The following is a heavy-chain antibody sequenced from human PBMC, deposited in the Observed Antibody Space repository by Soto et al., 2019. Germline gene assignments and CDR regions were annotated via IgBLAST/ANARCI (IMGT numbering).Heavy chain of an antibody. CDR1: GFTFSSYW. V-gene: IGHV3-7*01. J-gene: IGHJ1*01. CDR2: IKQDGSEK. Sequence: GGSLRLSCAASGFTFSSYWMSWVRQAPGKGLEWVANIKQDGSEKYYVDSVKGRFTTPRDNAKKSLYLQMNSLRAEDTAVYYCARDLPGLEYFQHWGQGTLVTVSS. CDR3: ARDLPGLEYFQH.